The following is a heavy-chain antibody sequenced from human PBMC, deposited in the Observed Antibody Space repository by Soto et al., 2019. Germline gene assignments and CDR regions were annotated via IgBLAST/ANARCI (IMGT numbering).Heavy chain of an antibody. Sequence: EVQLLESGGGLVQPGGSLRLSCAASGFTFSSYAMSWVRQAPGKGLEWVSAISGSGGSTYYADSVQGRFTISRDNSKITLYLQLNSLIAEDTAVYYFAKDHPYYGSFTGSLPFYLDYCCQGTLVAVAS. CDR1: GFTFSSYA. CDR3: AKDHPYYGSFTGSLPFYLDY. CDR2: ISGSGGST. J-gene: IGHJ4*02. V-gene: IGHV3-23*01. D-gene: IGHD3-9*01.